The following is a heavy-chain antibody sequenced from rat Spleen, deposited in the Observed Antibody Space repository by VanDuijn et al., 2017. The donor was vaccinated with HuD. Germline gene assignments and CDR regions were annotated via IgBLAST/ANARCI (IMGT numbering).Heavy chain of an antibody. V-gene: IGHV5-31*01. J-gene: IGHJ2*01. CDR3: AVAGYGY. CDR2: ISSEGANT. D-gene: IGHD4-3*01. CDR1: GFTFNNYW. Sequence: EVQLVESGGGLVQPGRSLKLSCVASGFTFNNYWMTWIRQAPGKGLEWVASISSEGANTYYSDSVKGRFTISRDNSVKTAYLQVNSLRSEDTATYYCAVAGYGYWGQGVMVTVSS.